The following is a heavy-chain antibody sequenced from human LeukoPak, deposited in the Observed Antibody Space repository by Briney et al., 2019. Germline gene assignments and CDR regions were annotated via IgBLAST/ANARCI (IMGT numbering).Heavy chain of an antibody. V-gene: IGHV3-48*01. D-gene: IGHD2-21*02. Sequence: PGGSLRLSCAASGFTFSSYSMNWVRQAPGKGLEWVSYTSSSSSTIYYADSVKGRFTISRDNSKNTLFLQINSLKTEDTAVYFCARAGALLEHIEVVTLDCWGQGTLVTVSS. J-gene: IGHJ4*02. CDR1: GFTFSSYS. CDR2: TSSSSSTI. CDR3: ARAGALLEHIEVVTLDC.